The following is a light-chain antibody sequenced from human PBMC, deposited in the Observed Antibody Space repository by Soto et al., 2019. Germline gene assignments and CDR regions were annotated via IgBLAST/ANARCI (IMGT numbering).Light chain of an antibody. V-gene: IGKV3-20*01. CDR2: GAS. CDR1: QSVNNNY. CDR3: EQYSSFEYT. Sequence: EIVLTQSPGTLSLSPGERATLSCRASQSVNNNYLAWYQQKPGQDPRHLNYGASNRATRIPDRFSGSGYGTDFTLTMSRPEPEDFAVYYCEQYSSFEYTFGQGTKVEIK. J-gene: IGKJ2*01.